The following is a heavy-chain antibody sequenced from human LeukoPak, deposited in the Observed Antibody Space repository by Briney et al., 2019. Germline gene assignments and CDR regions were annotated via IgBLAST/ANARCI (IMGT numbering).Heavy chain of an antibody. CDR3: AIAKYYYGSGSLGTYYFDY. V-gene: IGHV4-59*01. CDR2: IYYSGST. J-gene: IGHJ4*02. Sequence: SETLSLTCTVSGASISSYYWSWIRQPPGKGLEWIGYIYYSGSTNYNPFLKSRVTISVDTSKNQFSLKLSSVTAADTAVYYCAIAKYYYGSGSLGTYYFDYWGQGTLVTVSS. CDR1: GASISSYY. D-gene: IGHD3-10*01.